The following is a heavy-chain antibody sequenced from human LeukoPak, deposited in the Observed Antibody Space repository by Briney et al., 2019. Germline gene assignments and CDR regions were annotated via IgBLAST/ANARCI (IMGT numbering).Heavy chain of an antibody. J-gene: IGHJ4*02. V-gene: IGHV3-21*01. D-gene: IGHD4-17*01. CDR2: ISTSSSYI. CDR3: ARGEYLADYGDYFDY. CDR1: GFTFNRYN. Sequence: GGSLRLSCAASGFTFNRYNMNWVRRAPGKGLEWVSSISTSSSYIYYADSVKGRFTISRDNAKNSLYLQMNSLRAEDTAVYYCARGEYLADYGDYFDYWGQGTQVTVSS.